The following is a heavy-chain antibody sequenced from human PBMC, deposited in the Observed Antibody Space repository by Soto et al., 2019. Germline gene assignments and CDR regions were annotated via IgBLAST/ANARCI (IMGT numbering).Heavy chain of an antibody. CDR1: GFTFSSYT. V-gene: IGHV3-21*01. J-gene: IGHJ3*02. Sequence: EVQLVESGGGLVKPGGSLRLSCAASGFTFSSYTINWVRQAPGKGLEWVSSIISSNNYIYYADSVKGRFTISRDNARNSLLLQMNSLGADDTAVYYCARVSYSGYDSDAFDIWGQGTMVIVSS. D-gene: IGHD5-12*01. CDR3: ARVSYSGYDSDAFDI. CDR2: IISSNNYI.